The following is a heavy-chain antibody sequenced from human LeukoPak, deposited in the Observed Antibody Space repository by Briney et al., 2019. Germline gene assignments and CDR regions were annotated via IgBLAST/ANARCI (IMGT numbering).Heavy chain of an antibody. D-gene: IGHD3-3*01. CDR3: VKDQAAYYDFWSGLHAPLNYFDY. V-gene: IGHV3-30*02. CDR2: IRYDGSNK. J-gene: IGHJ4*02. CDR1: GFTFSTYG. Sequence: GGSLRLSCAASGFTFSTYGMHWVRQAPGKGLEWVAFIRYDGSNKYYADSVKGRFTISRDNSKNTLYLQMNSLGAEDTAVYYCVKDQAAYYDFWSGLHAPLNYFDYWGQGTLVTVSS.